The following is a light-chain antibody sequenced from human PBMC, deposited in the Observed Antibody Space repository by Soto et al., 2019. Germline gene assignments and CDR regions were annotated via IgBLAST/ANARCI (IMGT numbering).Light chain of an antibody. CDR3: QQYKNWRIS. Sequence: EIMVPQSPATLSLSPGESATLSCRAGQSVRRDLAWDQHKPGQDPRLLFYDASTRATGIPARFSGSGSETEFTLTISSLQSEDLAVYYCQQYKNWRISFGPGTKVDLE. J-gene: IGKJ3*01. CDR2: DAS. CDR1: QSVRRD. V-gene: IGKV3-15*01.